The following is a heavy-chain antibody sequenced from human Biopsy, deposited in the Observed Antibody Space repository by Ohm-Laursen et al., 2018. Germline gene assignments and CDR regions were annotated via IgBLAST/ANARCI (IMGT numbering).Heavy chain of an antibody. CDR2: INGSGVTK. V-gene: IGHV3-11*01. CDR1: GFTFCDYY. J-gene: IGHJ4*02. Sequence: GSLRLSCAASGFTFCDYYMSWIRQAPGKGLEWLSYINGSGVTKMYADSVKGRFTVSRDNAKNSLYLEMNNLTAEDAAVYYCATDGAGSYNENWGQGTLVSVSS. CDR3: ATDGAGSYNEN. D-gene: IGHD3-10*01.